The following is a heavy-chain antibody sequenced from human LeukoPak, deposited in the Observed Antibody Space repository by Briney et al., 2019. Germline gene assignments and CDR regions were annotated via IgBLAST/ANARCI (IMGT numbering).Heavy chain of an antibody. J-gene: IGHJ4*02. Sequence: ASVKVSCKVAGYTLTEFSMHWVRQAPGKGLEWMGGFDPEDGETIYAQKFQGRVTMTEDTSTDTAYMELSSLRSEDTAVYYCAREAQHYYGSGGDYWGQGTLVTVSS. CDR3: AREAQHYYGSGGDY. D-gene: IGHD3-10*01. V-gene: IGHV1-24*01. CDR1: GYTLTEFS. CDR2: FDPEDGET.